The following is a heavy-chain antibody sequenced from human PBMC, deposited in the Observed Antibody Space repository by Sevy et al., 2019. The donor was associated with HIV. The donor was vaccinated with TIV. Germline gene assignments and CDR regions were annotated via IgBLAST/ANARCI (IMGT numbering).Heavy chain of an antibody. CDR1: GGTFSSYA. D-gene: IGHD3-10*01. Sequence: ASVKVSCKASGGTFSSYAISWVRQAPGQGLEWMGGIIPIFGTANYAQMFQGRVTITADESTSTAYMELSSLRSEDTAVYYCARSPNYYGSGSYIGYWGQGTLVTVSS. V-gene: IGHV1-69*13. CDR2: IIPIFGTA. CDR3: ARSPNYYGSGSYIGY. J-gene: IGHJ4*02.